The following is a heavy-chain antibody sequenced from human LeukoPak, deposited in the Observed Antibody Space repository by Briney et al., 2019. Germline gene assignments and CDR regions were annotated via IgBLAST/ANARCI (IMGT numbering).Heavy chain of an antibody. V-gene: IGHV5-51*01. D-gene: IGHD3-9*01. CDR1: GYSFTSYW. CDR2: IYPGDSDT. CDR3: ARHAPYFDWSFDY. Sequence: GDSVKVTCKASGYSFTSYWIGWVRQMPGKGLEWMGIIYPGDSDTRYSPSFQGQVTISADKSISTAYLQWSSLKASDTAMYYCARHAPYFDWSFDYWGQGTLVTVSS. J-gene: IGHJ4*02.